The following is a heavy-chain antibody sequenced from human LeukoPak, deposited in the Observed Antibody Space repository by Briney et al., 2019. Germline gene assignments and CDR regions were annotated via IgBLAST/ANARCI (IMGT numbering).Heavy chain of an antibody. D-gene: IGHD4-23*01. J-gene: IGHJ4*02. V-gene: IGHV4-39*01. CDR3: ASTTVVTHAH. CDR2: IYYSGST. Sequence: PSETLSLTCTVSGGSISSSSYYWGWLRQPPGKGLEWIGSIYYSGSTYYNPSLKSRVTISVDTSKNQFSLKLSSVTAADTAVYYCASTTVVTHAHWGQGTLVTVSS. CDR1: GGSISSSSYY.